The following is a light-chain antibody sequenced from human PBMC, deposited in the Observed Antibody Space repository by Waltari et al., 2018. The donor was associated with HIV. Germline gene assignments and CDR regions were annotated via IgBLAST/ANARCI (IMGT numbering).Light chain of an antibody. CDR1: QSITTY. Sequence: DIPMTQSPSSLSASVGDRVTITCRASQSITTYLNWYQQKPGKAPNLLIYAASSLQSGVPSRFSGSGSGTDFTLTISSLQPEDFATYYCQQSYSSSSTFGQGTKLEIK. J-gene: IGKJ2*01. CDR3: QQSYSSSST. V-gene: IGKV1-39*01. CDR2: AAS.